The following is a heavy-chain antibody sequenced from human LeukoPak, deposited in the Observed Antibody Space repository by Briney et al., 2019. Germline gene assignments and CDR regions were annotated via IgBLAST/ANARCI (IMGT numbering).Heavy chain of an antibody. D-gene: IGHD2/OR15-2a*01. J-gene: IGHJ3*02. CDR3: LPLLSRPYVEDGFDI. CDR1: GFTFSDYY. CDR2: ISSSSSYT. V-gene: IGHV3-11*06. Sequence: GGSLRLSCTASGFTFSDYYMSWIRQAPGKGLEWVSYISSSSSYTKYADSVKGRFTISRDNARSSLHLQMNSLRAEDTAVYYCLPLLSRPYVEDGFDIWGQGTIVTVSS.